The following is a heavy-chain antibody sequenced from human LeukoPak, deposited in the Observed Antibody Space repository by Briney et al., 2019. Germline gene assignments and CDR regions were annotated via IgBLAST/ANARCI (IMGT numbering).Heavy chain of an antibody. CDR3: ARDALPAAMAYYFDY. V-gene: IGHV3-43*02. J-gene: IGHJ4*02. Sequence: GGSLRLSCAASGFTFDDYGMHWVRQTPGKGLEWVSLISGDGSSTYYADSVKGRLTISRDNSKNTLYLQMNSLRAEDTALYYCARDALPAAMAYYFDYSGQGTLVTVSS. CDR1: GFTFDDYG. CDR2: ISGDGSST. D-gene: IGHD2-2*01.